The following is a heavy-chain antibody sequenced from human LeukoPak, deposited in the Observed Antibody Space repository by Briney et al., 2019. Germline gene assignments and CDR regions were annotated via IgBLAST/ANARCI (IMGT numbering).Heavy chain of an antibody. CDR2: IYPGDSDT. Sequence: GESLDISFKGSGYSFSTYWIGWVRQMPGKGGEWMGIIYPGDSDTRYSPSFQGQVTISAEKCIRTAYLQRKSMKASDNAVYYCARHRDSCIKSVCYSDYWGQGTLVTVSS. CDR1: GYSFSTYW. V-gene: IGHV5-51*01. J-gene: IGHJ4*02. D-gene: IGHD2-8*01. CDR3: ARHRDSCIKSVCYSDY.